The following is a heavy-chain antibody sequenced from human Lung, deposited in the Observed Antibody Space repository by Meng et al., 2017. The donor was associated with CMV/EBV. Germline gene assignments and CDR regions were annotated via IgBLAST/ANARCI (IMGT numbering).Heavy chain of an antibody. D-gene: IGHD1-26*01. V-gene: IGHV4-4*07. CDR3: ATGSGDFDH. CDR1: GVSISGFY. CDR2: IYINGDT. J-gene: IGHJ4*02. Sequence: QVHLQESGPGLVKPSXTLSLTCRGCGVSISGFYWSWIRQPAGKGLEWIGRIYINGDTNYNPSLKSRVTISKDTSKNQISLRLTSVTAADTAIYYCATGSGDFDHWGRGTLVTVSS.